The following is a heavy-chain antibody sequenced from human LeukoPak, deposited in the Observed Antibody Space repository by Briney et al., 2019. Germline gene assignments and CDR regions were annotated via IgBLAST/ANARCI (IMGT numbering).Heavy chain of an antibody. CDR1: GFTFSSYE. CDR2: ISSSGSTI. V-gene: IGHV3-48*03. CDR3: ARGQQWLVGNWFDP. J-gene: IGHJ5*02. D-gene: IGHD6-19*01. Sequence: GGSLRLSCAAPGFTFSSYEMNWVRQAPGKGLEWVSYISSSGSTIYYADSVKGRFTISRDNAKNSLYLQMNSLRAEDTAVYYCARGQQWLVGNWFDPWGQGTLVTVSS.